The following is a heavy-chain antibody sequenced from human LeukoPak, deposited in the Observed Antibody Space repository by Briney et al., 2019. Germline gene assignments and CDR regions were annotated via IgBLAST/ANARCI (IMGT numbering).Heavy chain of an antibody. D-gene: IGHD3-22*01. J-gene: IGHJ4*02. CDR1: GGSISSGSYY. Sequence: PSQTLSLTCTVSGGSISSGSYYWSRIRQPAGKGLEWIGRIYTSGSTNYSPSLKSRVTISVDTSKNQFSLKLSSVTAADTAVYYCARDREYYDSSGYSDYWGQGTLVTVSS. CDR2: IYTSGST. CDR3: ARDREYYDSSGYSDY. V-gene: IGHV4-61*02.